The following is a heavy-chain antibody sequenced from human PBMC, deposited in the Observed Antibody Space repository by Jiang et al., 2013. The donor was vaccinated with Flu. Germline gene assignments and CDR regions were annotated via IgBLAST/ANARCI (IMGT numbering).Heavy chain of an antibody. D-gene: IGHD3-10*01. CDR3: ARDLRITMVRGVIITYYFDY. CDR1: GGSFSGYY. Sequence: LLKPSETLSLTCAVYGGSFSGYYWSWIRQPPGKELEWIGEINHSGSTNYNPSLKSRVTISVDTSKNQFSLKLSSVTAADTAVYYCARDLRITMVRGVIITYYFDYWGQGTLVTVSS. V-gene: IGHV4-34*01. J-gene: IGHJ4*02. CDR2: INHSGST.